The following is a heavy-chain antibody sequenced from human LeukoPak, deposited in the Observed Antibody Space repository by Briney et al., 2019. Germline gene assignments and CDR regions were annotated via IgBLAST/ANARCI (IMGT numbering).Heavy chain of an antibody. CDR3: ASSVYDFWSGYYKGNAFDI. D-gene: IGHD3-3*01. V-gene: IGHV4-61*02. J-gene: IGHJ3*02. CDR2: IYTSGST. CDR1: GGSISSGSYY. Sequence: SETLSLTCTVSGGSISSGSYYWSWIRQPAGKGLEWIGRIYTSGSTNYNPSLKSRVTISVDTSKNQFSLKLSSVTAADTAVYYCASSVYDFWSGYYKGNAFDIWGQGTMVTVSS.